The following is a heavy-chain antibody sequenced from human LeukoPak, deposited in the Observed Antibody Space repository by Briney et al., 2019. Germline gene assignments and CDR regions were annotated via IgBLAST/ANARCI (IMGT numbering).Heavy chain of an antibody. CDR2: ISYDGSNK. J-gene: IGHJ5*02. CDR3: AKVYSVWSALDWFDP. D-gene: IGHD3-3*01. Sequence: GESLRLSCVVSGFTFSNYGMHWVRQAPGKGLEWVAVISYDGSNKYYGDSVKGRFTISRDNSKNTLYLQMNSLRAEDTAVYYCAKVYSVWSALDWFDPWGQGTLVTVSS. CDR1: GFTFSNYG. V-gene: IGHV3-30*18.